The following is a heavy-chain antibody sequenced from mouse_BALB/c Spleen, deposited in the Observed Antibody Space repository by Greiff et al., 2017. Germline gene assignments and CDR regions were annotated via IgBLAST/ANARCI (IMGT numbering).Heavy chain of an antibody. J-gene: IGHJ2*01. Sequence: VQLKESGGGLVKPGGSLKLSCAASGFTFSSYAMSWVRQTPEKRLEWVASISSGGSTYYPDSVKGRFTISRDNARNILYLQMSSLRSEDTAMYYCARGGDYDFDYWGQGTTLTVSS. CDR3: ARGGDYDFDY. D-gene: IGHD2-4*01. CDR1: GFTFSSYA. CDR2: ISSGGST. V-gene: IGHV5-6-5*01.